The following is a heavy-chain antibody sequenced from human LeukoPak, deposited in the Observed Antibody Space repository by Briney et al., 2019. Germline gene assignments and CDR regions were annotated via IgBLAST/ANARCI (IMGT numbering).Heavy chain of an antibody. CDR2: IYTGGST. J-gene: IGHJ3*02. Sequence: GGSLRLSCAASGFTVSSNYVSWVRQAPGKGLEWVSVIYTGGSTHYADSVRGRFTISRDNSKNMLYLQMNSLRAEDTAVYYCTSTSGAPLEYRAFCDIWGQGTMVTVSS. CDR1: GFTVSSNY. CDR3: TSTSGAPLEYRAFCDI. V-gene: IGHV3-53*01. D-gene: IGHD3-3*02.